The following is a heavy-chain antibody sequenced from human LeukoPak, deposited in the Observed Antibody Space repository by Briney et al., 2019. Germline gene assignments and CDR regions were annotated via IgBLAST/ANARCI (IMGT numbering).Heavy chain of an antibody. CDR1: GFAFSNYA. V-gene: IGHV3-23*01. D-gene: IGHD2-8*01. Sequence: GGSLRLSCTTSGFAFSNYAMNWFRQAPGKGPDWVSGISGFNTYYADSVKGRFTIFRDNSKNVLYLQMDRLRAEDTAVYSCAKDVCTSPRCLLYFDSWSQGTLVTVSS. CDR3: AKDVCTSPRCLLYFDS. CDR2: ISGFNT. J-gene: IGHJ4*02.